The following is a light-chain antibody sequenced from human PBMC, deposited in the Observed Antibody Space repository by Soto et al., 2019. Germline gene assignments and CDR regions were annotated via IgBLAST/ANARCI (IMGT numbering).Light chain of an antibody. J-gene: IGKJ4*01. V-gene: IGKV3-20*01. CDR3: QQDGSSPPLT. Sequence: EIVLTQSPGTPSLSPGERATLSCRASQSVSSSYLAWYQQKPGQAPRLRIYGASSRATGIPDRFCGSGSGTDFTLTISRLEPEDFAVYYCQQDGSSPPLTFGGGTKVVIK. CDR1: QSVSSSY. CDR2: GAS.